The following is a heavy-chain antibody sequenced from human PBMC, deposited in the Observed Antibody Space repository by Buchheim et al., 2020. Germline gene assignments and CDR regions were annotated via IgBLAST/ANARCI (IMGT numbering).Heavy chain of an antibody. V-gene: IGHV3-48*01. CDR2: ISSSSSTI. D-gene: IGHD6-6*01. J-gene: IGHJ4*02. CDR1: GFTFSSYS. Sequence: EVQLVESGGGLVQPGGSLRLSCAASGFTFSSYSMNWVRQAPGKGLEWVSYISSSSSTIYYADSVKGRFTISSDNSKNTLYLQMNSPRAEDTAVYYCAKGTSGIAARPGGSYWGQGTL. CDR3: AKGTSGIAARPGGSY.